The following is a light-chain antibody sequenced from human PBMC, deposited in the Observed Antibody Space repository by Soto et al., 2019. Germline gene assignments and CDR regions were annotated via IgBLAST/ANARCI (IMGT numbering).Light chain of an antibody. Sequence: EIVLTQSPGTLSLSPGERPTLSCRASQRVSSSYLAWYQQKPGQAPRLLIYGASSRATGIPDRFSGSGSGTDFTLTISRLEPDDFAAYYCQHYGSSPDTFGQGTKVDIK. V-gene: IGKV3-20*01. J-gene: IGKJ1*01. CDR1: QRVSSSY. CDR2: GAS. CDR3: QHYGSSPDT.